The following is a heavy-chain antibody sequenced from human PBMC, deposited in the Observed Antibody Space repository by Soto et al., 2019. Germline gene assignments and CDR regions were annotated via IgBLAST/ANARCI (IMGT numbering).Heavy chain of an antibody. J-gene: IGHJ5*02. V-gene: IGHV4-30-4*01. CDR1: GGSISSGDYY. CDR2: IYYSGST. Sequence: SETLSLTCTVSGGSISSGDYYWSWIRQPPGKGLEWIGYIYYSGSTYYNPSLKSRVTISVDTSKNQFSLKLSSVTAADTAVYYCARFRVEYCSSTSCSDWFDHWGQGTLVTVSS. D-gene: IGHD2-2*01. CDR3: ARFRVEYCSSTSCSDWFDH.